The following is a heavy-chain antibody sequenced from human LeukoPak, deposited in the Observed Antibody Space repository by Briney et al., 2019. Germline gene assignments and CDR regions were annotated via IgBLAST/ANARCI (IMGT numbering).Heavy chain of an antibody. D-gene: IGHD3-22*01. CDR2: IYYSGST. CDR3: ARVGDYYDSRGYFDY. Sequence: SETLSLTCTVSGGSISSNSYYWGWIRQPPGKGLEWIGSIYYSGSTYYNPSLKSRVTISVDMSKSQFSLKLRSVTAADTAVYYCARVGDYYDSRGYFDYWGQGTLVTVSS. J-gene: IGHJ4*02. V-gene: IGHV4-39*07. CDR1: GGSISSNSYY.